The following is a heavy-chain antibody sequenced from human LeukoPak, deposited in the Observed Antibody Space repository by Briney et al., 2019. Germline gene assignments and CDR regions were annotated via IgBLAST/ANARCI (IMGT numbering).Heavy chain of an antibody. CDR3: AKDIEVRGVSYFDY. V-gene: IGHV3-30*02. CDR2: IRYDGGNK. Sequence: PGGSLRLSCAASGFTFSSYGMHWVRQAPGKGLEWVAFIRYDGGNKYYADSVKGRFTISRDNSKNTLYLQMNSLRAEDTAVYYCAKDIEVRGVSYFDYWGQGTLVTVSS. J-gene: IGHJ4*02. D-gene: IGHD3-10*01. CDR1: GFTFSSYG.